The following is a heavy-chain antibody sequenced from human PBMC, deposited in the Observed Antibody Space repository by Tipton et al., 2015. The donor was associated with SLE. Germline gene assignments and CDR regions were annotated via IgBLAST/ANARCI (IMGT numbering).Heavy chain of an antibody. CDR2: IYSGGST. CDR1: GFAVRDNY. J-gene: IGHJ3*02. D-gene: IGHD4-23*01. V-gene: IGHV3-53*05. CDR3: YRQYGGFDI. Sequence: SLRLSCAASGFAVRDNYMYWVRQAPGKGLEWVSVIYSGGSTYYADSVKGRFTISRDNSKNTVYLQMNSLRPEDTAVYHCYRQYGGFDIWGQGTMVTVAS.